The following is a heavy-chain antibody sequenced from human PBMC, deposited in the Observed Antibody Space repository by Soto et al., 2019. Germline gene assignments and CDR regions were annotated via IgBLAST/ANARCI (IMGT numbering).Heavy chain of an antibody. Sequence: GGSLRLSCAASGFTPSSNGMRWVRQAPGKGLEWVAVISYDGSNKYSADSVKGRFTISRDNFRNTLYLQMNSLRAEDTAVYYCARDRYYYGSGSYYDSYYYYGMDVWGQGTTVTVSS. D-gene: IGHD3-10*01. CDR2: ISYDGSNK. CDR1: GFTPSSNG. CDR3: ARDRYYYGSGSYYDSYYYYGMDV. J-gene: IGHJ6*02. V-gene: IGHV3-30*03.